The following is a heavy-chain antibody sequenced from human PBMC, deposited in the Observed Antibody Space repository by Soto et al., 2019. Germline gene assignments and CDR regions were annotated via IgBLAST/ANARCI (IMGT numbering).Heavy chain of an antibody. V-gene: IGHV1-69*04. J-gene: IGHJ4*02. Sequence: SVKVSCKASGGTFSSYTISWVRQAPGQGLEWMGRIIPILGIANYAQKFQGRVTITADKSTSTAYMELRSLRSDDTAVYYCARDLMWEPGVFDYWGQGTLVTVSS. CDR3: ARDLMWEPGVFDY. D-gene: IGHD1-26*01. CDR2: IIPILGIA. CDR1: GGTFSSYT.